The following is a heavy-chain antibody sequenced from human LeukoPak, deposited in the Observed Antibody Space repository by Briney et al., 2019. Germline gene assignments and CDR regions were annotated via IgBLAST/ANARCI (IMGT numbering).Heavy chain of an antibody. D-gene: IGHD3-10*01. CDR3: AKDAVNYGSGSFFDY. J-gene: IGHJ4*02. CDR1: GFIYSSYG. V-gene: IGHV3-30*02. CDR2: IRYIGDNK. Sequence: GTLRLSCAASGFIYSSYGMSWVRQAPGKGLEWVAFIRYIGDNKDYGDSVKGRFTISRENSKNTLYLQMNSLRADDTAVYHCAKDAVNYGSGSFFDYWGQGTLVTVSS.